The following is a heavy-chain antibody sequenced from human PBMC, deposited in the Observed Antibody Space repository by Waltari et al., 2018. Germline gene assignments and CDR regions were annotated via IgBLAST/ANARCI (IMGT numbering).Heavy chain of an antibody. J-gene: IGHJ5*02. CDR1: GFTFTSSA. V-gene: IGHV1-58*01. CDR3: AAVARRFDP. D-gene: IGHD1-26*01. CDR2: IVVGSGNT. Sequence: QMQLVQSGPEVKKPGTSVKVSCKASGFTFTSSAVQWVRQARGQRLEWIGWIVVGSGNTNYAQKFQERVTMTMDMSTSTAYMELSSLGSEDTAVYYCAAVARRFDPWGQGTLVTVSS.